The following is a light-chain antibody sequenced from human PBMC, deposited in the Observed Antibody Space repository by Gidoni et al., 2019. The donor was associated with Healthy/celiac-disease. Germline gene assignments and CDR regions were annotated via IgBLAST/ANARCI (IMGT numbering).Light chain of an antibody. CDR2: GAS. Sequence: IVLTQSPGTLSLSPGERATLSCRASQSVSSSYLAWYQQKPGQAPRLLIYGASSRATGIPDMFSGSGSGTDFTLTISRLEPEDFAVYYCQQYGSSLLITFGQGTRLEIK. J-gene: IGKJ5*01. CDR1: QSVSSSY. V-gene: IGKV3-20*01. CDR3: QQYGSSLLIT.